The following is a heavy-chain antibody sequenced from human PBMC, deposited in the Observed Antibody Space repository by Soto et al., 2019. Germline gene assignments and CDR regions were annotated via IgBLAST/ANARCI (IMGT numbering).Heavy chain of an antibody. Sequence: PSETLSLTCTVSGGSISSSSYYWGWIRQPPGKGLEWIGSIYYSGSTYYNPSLKSRVTISVDTSKNQFSLKLSSVTAADTAVYYCATNRNYDILAGYYCPKDYWGQGTLVTVSS. CDR1: GGSISSSSYY. V-gene: IGHV4-39*01. D-gene: IGHD3-9*01. CDR2: IYYSGST. J-gene: IGHJ4*02. CDR3: ATNRNYDILAGYYCPKDY.